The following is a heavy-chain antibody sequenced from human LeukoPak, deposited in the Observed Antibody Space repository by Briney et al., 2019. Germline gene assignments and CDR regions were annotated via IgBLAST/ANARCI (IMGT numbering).Heavy chain of an antibody. J-gene: IGHJ6*04. CDR2: ISGSGDST. V-gene: IGHV3-23*01. CDR1: GFTFSSYA. CDR3: AELGITMIGGV. D-gene: IGHD3-10*02. Sequence: GGSLRLSCAASGFTFSSYAMSWVRQAPGKGLDWVSAISGSGDSTYYADSVKGRFTISRDNAKNSLYLQMNSLRAEDTALYYCAELGITMIGGVWGKGTTVTISS.